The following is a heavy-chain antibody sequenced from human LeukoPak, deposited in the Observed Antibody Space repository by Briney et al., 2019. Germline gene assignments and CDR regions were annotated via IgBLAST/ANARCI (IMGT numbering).Heavy chain of an antibody. V-gene: IGHV4-39*01. J-gene: IGHJ4*02. D-gene: IGHD6-19*01. CDR2: IYYSGST. Sequence: SETLSLTCTVSGGSISSSSYYWGWIRQPPGKGLEWIGSIYYSGSTYYNPSLKSRVTISVDTSKNQFSLKLSSVTAADTAVYYCVRPHISSGWYVYWGQGTLVTVSS. CDR3: VRPHISSGWYVY. CDR1: GGSISSSSYY.